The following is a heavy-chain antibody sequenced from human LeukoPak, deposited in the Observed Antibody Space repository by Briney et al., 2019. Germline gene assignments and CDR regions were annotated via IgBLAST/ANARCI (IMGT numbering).Heavy chain of an antibody. V-gene: IGHV4-4*02. CDR1: GFTFSSYGM. D-gene: IGHD6-13*01. CDR2: IHHSGST. Sequence: GSLRLSCAASGFTFSSYGMSWVRQAPGKGLEWIGEIHHSGSTNYNPSLKSRVTISVDKSKNQFSLKTNSVTAADTAVYYCARIRGYNRDYHYYYMDVWGKGTTVTVSS. CDR3: ARIRGYNRDYHYYYMDV. J-gene: IGHJ6*03.